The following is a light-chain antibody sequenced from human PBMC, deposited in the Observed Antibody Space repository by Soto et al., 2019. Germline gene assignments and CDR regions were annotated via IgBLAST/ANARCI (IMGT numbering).Light chain of an antibody. CDR1: GSDIGYNDS. Sequence: QSALTQPASVSGSPGQSITISCTGTGSDIGYNDSVSWYQRHPDKAPQLIIYDVYSRPSGVSHRFSGSKSGYTASLTISGLQPEDEAEYYCASRPSISTHVLFGGGTKLTVL. CDR3: ASRPSISTHVL. V-gene: IGLV2-14*01. J-gene: IGLJ2*01. CDR2: DVY.